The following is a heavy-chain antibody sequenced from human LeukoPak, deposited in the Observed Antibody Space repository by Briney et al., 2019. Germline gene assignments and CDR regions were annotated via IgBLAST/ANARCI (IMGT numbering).Heavy chain of an antibody. CDR1: GFTFSNYG. CDR2: ISGSGDFT. D-gene: IGHD3-22*01. J-gene: IGHJ4*02. V-gene: IGHV3-23*01. Sequence: GGSLRLSCAASGFTFSNYGMSWVRQAPGKGLEWVSDISGSGDFTYYADSAKGRFSISRDKSKNTLYLQMNSLRAEDTAVYYCAKRSNYDSSGYYYFDYWGQGTLVTVSS. CDR3: AKRSNYDSSGYYYFDY.